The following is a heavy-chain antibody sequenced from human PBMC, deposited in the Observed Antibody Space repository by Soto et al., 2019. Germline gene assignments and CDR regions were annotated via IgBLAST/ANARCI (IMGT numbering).Heavy chain of an antibody. J-gene: IGHJ6*02. CDR1: GGSFIGYY. V-gene: IGHV4-34*01. Sequence: SETLSLACALYGGSFIGYYWSWIRQPPGKGLEWIGEINHSGSTNYNPSLKSRVTISVDTSKNQFSLKLSSVTAADTAVYYCARALMYYDFWSGYYFQGDRYYGMDVWGQGTTVTVSS. D-gene: IGHD3-3*01. CDR2: INHSGST. CDR3: ARALMYYDFWSGYYFQGDRYYGMDV.